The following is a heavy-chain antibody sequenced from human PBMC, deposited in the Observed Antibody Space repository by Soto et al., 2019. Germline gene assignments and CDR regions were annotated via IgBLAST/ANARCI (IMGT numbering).Heavy chain of an antibody. CDR1: GFNVRRYC. J-gene: IGHJ4*02. Sequence: GSLRLGGAVSGFNVRRYCMSWVRQAPGKGLEWVASIKEDGSEIYYLQSVRGRFAISRDSAGNALQLAMNYLSAEATATYVCARDIGFDYVNWGQGTLVRVSS. CDR3: ARDIGFDYVN. V-gene: IGHV3-7*01. D-gene: IGHD3-16*01. CDR2: IKEDGSEI.